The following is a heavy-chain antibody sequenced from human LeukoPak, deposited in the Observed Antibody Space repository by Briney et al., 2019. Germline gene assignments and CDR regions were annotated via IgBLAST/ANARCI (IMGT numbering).Heavy chain of an antibody. V-gene: IGHV4-38-2*02. CDR3: ARDPKLEPPDY. Sequence: SETLSLTCTVSGYSISSGYYWGWIRPPPGKGLEWIGSIYHSGSTYYNPSLKSRVTISVDTSKNQFSLKLSSVTAADTAVYYCARDPKLEPPDYWGQGTLVTVSS. CDR2: IYHSGST. D-gene: IGHD1-1*01. J-gene: IGHJ4*02. CDR1: GYSISSGYY.